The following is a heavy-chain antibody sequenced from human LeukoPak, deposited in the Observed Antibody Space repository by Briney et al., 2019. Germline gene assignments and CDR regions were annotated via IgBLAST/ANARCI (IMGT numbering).Heavy chain of an antibody. CDR1: GYTFTGYY. CDR3: GTLLSNGPFDY. CDR2: IYPNTGAT. V-gene: IGHV1-2*02. J-gene: IGHJ4*02. Sequence: ASLKVSCKASGYTFTGYYMHWVRQAPGQGLEWMGWIYPNTGATKYAQKFQGRVTMTRDTSISTAYMELSGLRSDDTAVYYCGTLLSNGPFDYWGQGSLLTVSS.